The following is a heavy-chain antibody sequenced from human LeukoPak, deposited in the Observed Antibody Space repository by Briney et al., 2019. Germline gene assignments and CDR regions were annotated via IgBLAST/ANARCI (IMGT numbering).Heavy chain of an antibody. Sequence: SETLSLTCTVSGGSISSYYWSWIRQPPGKGLEWIGYIYYSGSTNYNPSLKSRVTISVDTSKNQFSLKLSSVTAADTAVYYCAREGQLEPVDAFDIWGQGTMVTVSS. V-gene: IGHV4-59*01. CDR1: GGSISSYY. D-gene: IGHD1-1*01. CDR2: IYYSGST. J-gene: IGHJ3*02. CDR3: AREGQLEPVDAFDI.